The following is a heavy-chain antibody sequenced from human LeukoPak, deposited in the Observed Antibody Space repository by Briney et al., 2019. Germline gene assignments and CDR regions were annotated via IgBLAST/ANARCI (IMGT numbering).Heavy chain of an antibody. CDR2: IYYSGST. J-gene: IGHJ3*02. D-gene: IGHD2-2*01. CDR1: GGSISSGGYY. Sequence: SETLSLTCTVSGGSISSGGYYWSSIRQHPGKGLEWIGYIYYSGSTYYNPSLKSRVTISVDTSKNQFSLKLSSVTAADTAVYYCATRFEDCSSTSCYVDAFDIWGQGTMVTVSS. CDR3: ATRFEDCSSTSCYVDAFDI. V-gene: IGHV4-31*03.